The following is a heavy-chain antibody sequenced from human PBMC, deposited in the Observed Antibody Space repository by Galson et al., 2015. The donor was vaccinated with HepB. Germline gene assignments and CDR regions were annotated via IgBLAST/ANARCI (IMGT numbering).Heavy chain of an antibody. Sequence: SLRLSCAASRFTSSSYAMSWVRQAPGKGLEWVSAISGSGGITYYADSVKGRFTISRDNSKNTLYLQMNSLRAEDTAVYYCAKEVITMMRGLIINGPLYYWGQGTLVTVSS. J-gene: IGHJ4*02. CDR1: RFTSSSYA. D-gene: IGHD3-10*01. V-gene: IGHV3-23*01. CDR3: AKEVITMMRGLIINGPLYY. CDR2: ISGSGGIT.